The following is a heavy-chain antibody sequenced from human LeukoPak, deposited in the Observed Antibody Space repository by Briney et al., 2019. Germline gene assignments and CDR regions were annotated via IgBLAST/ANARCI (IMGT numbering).Heavy chain of an antibody. J-gene: IGHJ3*02. CDR3: AREVLNAFDI. Sequence: PGGSLRLSCAASGFTFRNHWMHWVRQARGKGLMWVSRINSDGSNTRYADSVKGRFTISRDNAKNTLYLQMNSLRAEDTAVYYCAREVLNAFDIWGQGTLVTVSS. CDR1: GFTFRNHW. CDR2: INSDGSNT. D-gene: IGHD3-10*01. V-gene: IGHV3-74*01.